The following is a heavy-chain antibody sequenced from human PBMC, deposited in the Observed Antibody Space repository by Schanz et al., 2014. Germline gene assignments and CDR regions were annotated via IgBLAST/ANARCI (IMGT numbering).Heavy chain of an antibody. D-gene: IGHD5-12*01. Sequence: EGQLAESGGGLVQPGGSLRLSCAVSGFTFSTYAMSWVRQAPGKGLEWVSAISGSGGSTYYADSVKGRFTISRDNAKNSLYLQMNSLRTEDTAVYYCASPSGYSDYGTYFDFWGQGTLVTVSS. V-gene: IGHV3-23*04. CDR3: ASPSGYSDYGTYFDF. CDR2: ISGSGGST. J-gene: IGHJ4*02. CDR1: GFTFSTYA.